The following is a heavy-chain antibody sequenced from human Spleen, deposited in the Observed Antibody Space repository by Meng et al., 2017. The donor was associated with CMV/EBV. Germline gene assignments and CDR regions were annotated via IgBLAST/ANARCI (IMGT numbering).Heavy chain of an antibody. V-gene: IGHV3-7*01. CDR3: ARPLDGYSKSYFYYGMDV. CDR1: GFRFSSYA. CDR2: IKQDGSDK. J-gene: IGHJ6*02. D-gene: IGHD5-24*01. Sequence: GESLKISCAASGFRFSSYAMSWVRQAPGKGLKWVANIKQDGSDKYYVDSVKGRFTISRDNAESSLYLQMNNLRDEDTAVYYCARPLDGYSKSYFYYGMDVWGQGTTVTVSS.